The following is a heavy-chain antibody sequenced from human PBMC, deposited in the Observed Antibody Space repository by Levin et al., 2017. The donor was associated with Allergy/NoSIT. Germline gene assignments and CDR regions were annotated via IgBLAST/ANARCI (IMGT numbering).Heavy chain of an antibody. CDR2: IKQDGSEK. CDR3: ARDRRWYCSGGTCYGWFDP. D-gene: IGHD2-15*01. CDR1: GFTFSSYW. V-gene: IGHV3-7*04. J-gene: IGHJ5*02. Sequence: LPGGSLRLSCAASGFTFSSYWMSWVRQAPGKGLEWVANIKQDGSEKYYVDSVKGRFTISRDNAKNSLYLQMNSLRAEDTAVYYCARDRRWYCSGGTCYGWFDPWGQGTLVTVSS.